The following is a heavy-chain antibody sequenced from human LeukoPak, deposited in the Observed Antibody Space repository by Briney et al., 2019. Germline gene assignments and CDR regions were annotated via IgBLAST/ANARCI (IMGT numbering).Heavy chain of an antibody. J-gene: IGHJ4*02. D-gene: IGHD3-3*01. V-gene: IGHV6-1*01. CDR1: GDSVSSNSAA. CDR3: ARAPPRTYYDFWSGYSGFDY. Sequence: SQTLSLTCAISGDSVSSNSAAWNWIRQSPSRGLEWLGRTYYRSKWYNDYAVSVKSRITINPDTSKNQFSLQLNSVTPEDTAVYYCARAPPRTYYDFWSGYSGFDYWSQGTLVTVSS. CDR2: TYYRSKWYN.